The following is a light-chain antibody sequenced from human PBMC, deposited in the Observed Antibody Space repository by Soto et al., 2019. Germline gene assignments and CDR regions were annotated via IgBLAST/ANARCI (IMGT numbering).Light chain of an antibody. Sequence: DIQMTQSPSIVSASVGDRVTITCRASQTIGTRLAWYQRKPGKALKFLIYDASTLESGVPSRFSGSGSGTEFTLTISSLQPDDLSTYHLQQYHSLYTFGQGTNLEIK. CDR3: QQYHSLYT. J-gene: IGKJ2*01. CDR1: QTIGTR. V-gene: IGKV1-5*01. CDR2: DAS.